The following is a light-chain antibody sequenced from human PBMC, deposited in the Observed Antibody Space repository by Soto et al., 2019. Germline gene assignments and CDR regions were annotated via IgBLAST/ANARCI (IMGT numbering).Light chain of an antibody. CDR1: SSNIGSDT. CDR3: ATWDDRLNGVL. J-gene: IGLJ2*01. CDR2: SDN. Sequence: QPVLTQPPSASGTPGQRVTISCSGSSSNIGSDTVKWYQQLPGTAPKLLIHSDNQRPSGVPDRFSGSKSGTSASLAISGLQSDDEADYYCATWDDRLNGVLFGGGTKLTVL. V-gene: IGLV1-44*01.